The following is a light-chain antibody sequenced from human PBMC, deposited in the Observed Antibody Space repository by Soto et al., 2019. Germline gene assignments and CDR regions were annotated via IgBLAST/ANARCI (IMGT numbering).Light chain of an antibody. CDR2: EVN. CDR3: SSYAGSNNYV. CDR1: SSDVGGYNY. Sequence: QSVLTQPASLSGSPGQSITISCTGTSSDVGGYNYVSWYQQHPGKAPKLMIYEVNKRPSGAPDRFSGSKSGNTASLTVPGLQAEDEADYYCSSYAGSNNYVFGTGTKVTVL. J-gene: IGLJ1*01. V-gene: IGLV2-8*01.